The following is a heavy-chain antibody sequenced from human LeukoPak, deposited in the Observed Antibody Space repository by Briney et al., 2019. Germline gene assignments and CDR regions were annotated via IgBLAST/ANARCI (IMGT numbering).Heavy chain of an antibody. D-gene: IGHD2/OR15-2a*01. CDR1: GFTFSSYA. CDR3: ARDPGSINGMDV. V-gene: IGHV3-30*14. Sequence: PGGSLRLSCAASGFTFSSYAMHWVRQAPGKGLEWVAVISYDGSNKYYADSVKGRFTISRDNSKNTLYLQMNSLRAEDTALYYCARDPGSINGMDVWGQGTTVTVSS. CDR2: ISYDGSNK. J-gene: IGHJ6*02.